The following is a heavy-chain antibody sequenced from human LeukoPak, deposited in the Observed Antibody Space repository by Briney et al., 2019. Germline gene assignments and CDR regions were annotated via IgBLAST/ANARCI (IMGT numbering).Heavy chain of an antibody. Sequence: PETLSLTCAVYGGSFSGYYWSWIRQPPGKGLEWIGEINHSGSTNYNPSLKSRVTISVDTSKNQFSLKLSSVTAADTAVYYCARGVFWGKYYGSGRYFRNKNRFHPRGPGTL. CDR2: INHSGST. CDR3: ARGVFWGKYYGSGRYFRNKNRFHP. V-gene: IGHV4-34*01. CDR1: GGSFSGYY. D-gene: IGHD3-10*01. J-gene: IGHJ5*02.